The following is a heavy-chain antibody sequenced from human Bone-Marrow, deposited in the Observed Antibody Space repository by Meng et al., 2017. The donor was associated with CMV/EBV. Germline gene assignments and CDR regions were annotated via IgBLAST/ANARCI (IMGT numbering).Heavy chain of an antibody. V-gene: IGHV3-21*01. CDR1: GFTFSSYS. CDR2: ISSSSSYI. CDR3: ARGHYGGAYFFDY. D-gene: IGHD4-23*01. J-gene: IGHJ4*02. Sequence: GESLKISCAASGFTFSSYSMNWVRQAPGKGLEWVSSISSSSSYIYYADSVKGRFTISRDNAKNSLYLQMNSLRAEDTAVYYCARGHYGGAYFFDYWGQGTLATSAS.